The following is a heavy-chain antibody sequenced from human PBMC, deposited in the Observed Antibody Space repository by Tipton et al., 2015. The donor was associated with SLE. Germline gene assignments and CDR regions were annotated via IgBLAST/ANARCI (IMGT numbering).Heavy chain of an antibody. CDR3: ARDGSGGRLWSGQIDY. V-gene: IGHV4-59*12. J-gene: IGHJ4*02. CDR2: IHYTGTT. D-gene: IGHD3-10*01. CDR1: GGSISGYY. Sequence: TLSLTCTVSGGSISGYYWSWIRQPPGKGLEWIGYIHYTGTTNYNPSLKDRVTISADTSKNQFSLSLTSVTAADTAVYYCARDGSGGRLWSGQIDYWGQGTLVTVSS.